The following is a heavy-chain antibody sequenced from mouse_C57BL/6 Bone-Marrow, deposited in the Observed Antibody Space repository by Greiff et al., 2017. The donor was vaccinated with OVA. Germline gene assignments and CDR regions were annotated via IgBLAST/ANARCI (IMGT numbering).Heavy chain of an antibody. Sequence: VMLVESGAELVKPGASVKMSCTASGYTFTTYPLEWMKQNHGKRLEWIGNFHPYNDDTKYNEKFKGKATLTVEKSSSTVYLELSRLTSDDSAVYYCARHYYGSSYEDYFDYWGQGTTLTVSS. V-gene: IGHV1-47*01. D-gene: IGHD1-1*01. CDR1: GYTFTTYP. CDR2: FHPYNDDT. CDR3: ARHYYGSSYEDYFDY. J-gene: IGHJ2*01.